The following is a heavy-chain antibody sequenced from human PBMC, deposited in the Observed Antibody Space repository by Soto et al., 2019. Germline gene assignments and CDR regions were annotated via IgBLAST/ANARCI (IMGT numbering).Heavy chain of an antibody. J-gene: IGHJ3*02. V-gene: IGHV4-4*02. CDR3: ARAAQRNYYDSSGYLASYAFDI. CDR1: GGSITSSNW. Sequence: QVQLQESGPGLVKPSGTLSLTCAVSGGSITSSNWWSWVRQPPGKGLEWIGEIYHSGSTNYNPSLKSRVTTSVDKSKNHFSLKLSSVTAADTAVYYCARAAQRNYYDSSGYLASYAFDIWGQGTMVTVSS. CDR2: IYHSGST. D-gene: IGHD3-22*01.